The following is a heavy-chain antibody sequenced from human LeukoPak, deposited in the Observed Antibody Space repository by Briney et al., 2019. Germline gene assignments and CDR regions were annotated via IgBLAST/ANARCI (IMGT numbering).Heavy chain of an antibody. CDR3: ARGVFTMSTDAFDI. CDR2: IYYSGST. CDR1: GGSINNSY. V-gene: IGHV4-59*12. D-gene: IGHD3-22*01. Sequence: LETLSLTCTVSGGSINNSYWTWIRQPPGKGLEWIGHIYYSGSTNYSPSLKSRVTISVDTSKNQFSLKLSSVTAADTAVYYCARGVFTMSTDAFDIWGQGTMVTVSS. J-gene: IGHJ3*02.